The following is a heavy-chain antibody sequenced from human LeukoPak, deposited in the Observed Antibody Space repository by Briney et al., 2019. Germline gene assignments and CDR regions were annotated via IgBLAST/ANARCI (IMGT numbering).Heavy chain of an antibody. Sequence: GGCLRLSCAASGFTFSRYSMNLVRQAPGKGLEWVSSITSSSSYIYYADSLKGRFTISRDNAKNSLYLQMNSLRAEDTAVYYCARDLLYYDSSGGDYWGQGTLVTVSS. CDR2: ITSSSSYI. CDR1: GFTFSRYS. D-gene: IGHD3-22*01. CDR3: ARDLLYYDSSGGDY. J-gene: IGHJ4*02. V-gene: IGHV3-21*01.